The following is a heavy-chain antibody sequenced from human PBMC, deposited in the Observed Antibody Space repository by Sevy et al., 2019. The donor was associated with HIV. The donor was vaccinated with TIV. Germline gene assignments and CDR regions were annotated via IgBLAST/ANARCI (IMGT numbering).Heavy chain of an antibody. Sequence: GGSLRLSCAASGFTFAKYSMSWVRQAPGKGLEWVSTFSFGCGRINYADSVKGRFTISRDDSKNTLFLQMNSLRAEDTATCFCAREGCTQPHDNWGQGTLVTVSS. CDR3: AREGCTQPHDN. V-gene: IGHV3-23*01. CDR1: GFTFAKYS. J-gene: IGHJ4*02. CDR2: FSFGCGRI. D-gene: IGHD2-8*01.